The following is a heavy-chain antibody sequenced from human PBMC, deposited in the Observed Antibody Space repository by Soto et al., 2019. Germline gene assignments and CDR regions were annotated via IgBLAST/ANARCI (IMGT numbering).Heavy chain of an antibody. CDR1: GYTFTSYG. J-gene: IGHJ5*02. V-gene: IGHV1-3*01. D-gene: IGHD6-13*01. Sequence: ASVKVSCKASGYTFTSYGIHWVRQAPGQRLEWMGWINAANGDTKYSPKSQGRVTITRDTSASTAYMELSSLGSEDTAVYYCVRRHVSATGIDWFDPWGQGTLVTVSS. CDR3: VRRHVSATGIDWFDP. CDR2: INAANGDT.